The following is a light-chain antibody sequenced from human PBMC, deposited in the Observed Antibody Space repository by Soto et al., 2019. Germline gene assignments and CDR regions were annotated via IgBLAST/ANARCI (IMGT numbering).Light chain of an antibody. CDR1: QNIGIN. J-gene: IGKJ3*01. Sequence: EIVLTQSPATLSVSPGEGATLSCRASQNIGINLAWYQQKPGKTPSILLYGASTRASGFPPRFSGSGSGTDFTLTISSLQSEDFAIYYCQHYDNWPFTFGPGTTVDFE. V-gene: IGKV3-15*01. CDR2: GAS. CDR3: QHYDNWPFT.